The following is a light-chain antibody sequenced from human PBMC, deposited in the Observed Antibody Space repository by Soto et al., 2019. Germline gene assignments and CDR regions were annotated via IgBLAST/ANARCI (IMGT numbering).Light chain of an antibody. Sequence: DIQLTQSPSSLSASVGDRDSFTCRASQGIRNDLAWFQQKAGKAPRRLIYGASSLQSGVPNRFSGSGSGTEFTLTIDSLQPEDFAVYYCLQYNDYPRTFGQGTKVDIK. V-gene: IGKV1-17*01. J-gene: IGKJ1*01. CDR2: GAS. CDR3: LQYNDYPRT. CDR1: QGIRND.